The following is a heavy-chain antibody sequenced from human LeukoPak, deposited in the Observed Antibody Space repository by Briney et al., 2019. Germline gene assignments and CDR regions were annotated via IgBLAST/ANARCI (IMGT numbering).Heavy chain of an antibody. V-gene: IGHV1-18*01. CDR3: ARDHCSSTSCSSTPTNWFDP. J-gene: IGHJ5*02. CDR2: ISAYNGNT. CDR1: GYTFTSYG. D-gene: IGHD2-2*01. Sequence: ASVNVSSKASGYTFTSYGISWVRQAPGQGLEWLGWISAYNGNTNYAQKLQGRVTMTTDTSTSTAYMELRSLRSDDTAVYYCARDHCSSTSCSSTPTNWFDPWGQGTLVTVSS.